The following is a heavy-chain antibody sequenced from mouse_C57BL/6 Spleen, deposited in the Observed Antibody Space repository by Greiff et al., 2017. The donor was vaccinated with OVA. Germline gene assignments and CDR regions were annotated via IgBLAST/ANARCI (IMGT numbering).Heavy chain of an antibody. CDR3: APYYSNRFAY. V-gene: IGHV1-82*01. J-gene: IGHJ3*01. Sequence: QVQLKESGPELVKPGASVKISCKASGYAFSSSWMNWVKQRPGKGLEWIGRIYPGDGDTNYNGKFKGKATLTADKSSSTAYMQLSSLTSEDSAVYFCAPYYSNRFAYWGQGTLVTVSA. CDR2: IYPGDGDT. D-gene: IGHD2-5*01. CDR1: GYAFSSSW.